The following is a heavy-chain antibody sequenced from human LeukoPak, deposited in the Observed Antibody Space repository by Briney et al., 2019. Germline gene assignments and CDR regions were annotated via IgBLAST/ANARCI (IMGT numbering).Heavy chain of an antibody. CDR1: GYTFTAYY. CDR3: ALVVTLDY. V-gene: IGHV1-2*06. D-gene: IGHD2-2*01. CDR2: INPNSGGT. J-gene: IGHJ4*02. Sequence: GASVKVSCKASGYTFTAYYIHWVRQAPGQGLEWMGRINPNSGGTTYAQKFQGRVTMTRDTSISTAYMELSSLTSDDTAVYCCALVVTLDYWGQGTLVTVSS.